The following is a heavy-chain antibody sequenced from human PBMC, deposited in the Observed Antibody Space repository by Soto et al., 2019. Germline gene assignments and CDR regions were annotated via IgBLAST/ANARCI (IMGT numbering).Heavy chain of an antibody. J-gene: IGHJ4*02. Sequence: QVQLVQSGSEVKKPGASVKVSCKASGYTFNSYGISWVRQAPGQGLEWMGWISGNNGDTKYSEKVKGRVTMTTDTTTSTAYMELRSLISDDTAIYYCARYFWIGQLPFYFDQWGQGSLITVSS. CDR3: ARYFWIGQLPFYFDQ. CDR2: ISGNNGDT. CDR1: GYTFNSYG. D-gene: IGHD3-3*01. V-gene: IGHV1-18*01.